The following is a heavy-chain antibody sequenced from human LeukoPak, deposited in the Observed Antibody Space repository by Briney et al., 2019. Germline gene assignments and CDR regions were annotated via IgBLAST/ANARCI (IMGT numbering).Heavy chain of an antibody. J-gene: IGHJ4*02. Sequence: ASVKVSCKASGYTFTGYYMHWVRLAPGQGLEWMGWINPSGGSTSYAQKFQGRVTMTRDTSTSTVYMELSSLRSEDTAVYYCHATVVTLDGLDYWGQGTLVTVSS. V-gene: IGHV1-46*01. CDR2: INPSGGST. D-gene: IGHD4-23*01. CDR1: GYTFTGYY. CDR3: HATVVTLDGLDY.